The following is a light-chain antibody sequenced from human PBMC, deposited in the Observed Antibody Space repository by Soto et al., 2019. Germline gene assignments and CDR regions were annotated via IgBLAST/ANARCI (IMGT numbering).Light chain of an antibody. V-gene: IGKV3-20*01. CDR1: QSVSSY. CDR2: GAS. CDR3: QKYGSSPLT. J-gene: IGKJ4*01. Sequence: EIVLTQSPATLSLSPGERATLSCRASQSVSSYLAWYQQKPGQAPRLLIYGASSRATGIPDRFSGSGSGTDFTLTISRLEPEDFAVYYCQKYGSSPLTFGGGTKVDIK.